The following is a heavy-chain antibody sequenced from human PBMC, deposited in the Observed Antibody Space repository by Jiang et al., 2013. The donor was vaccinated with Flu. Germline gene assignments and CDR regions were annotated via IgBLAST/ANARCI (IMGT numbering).Heavy chain of an antibody. V-gene: IGHV3-9*01. Sequence: VQLLESGGGLVQPGRSLRLSCTTSGFTFDDYVMHWVRQAPGKGLEWVSGISWNSRSIDYADSVKGRFTISRDDAKNSLYLQMNSLRIEDTAFYYCAKGGNTVAGTAPLGYDGMDVWGQGTTVTVSS. CDR1: GFTFDDYV. CDR3: AKGGNTVAGTAPLGYDGMDV. CDR2: ISWNSRSI. J-gene: IGHJ6*02. D-gene: IGHD6-19*01.